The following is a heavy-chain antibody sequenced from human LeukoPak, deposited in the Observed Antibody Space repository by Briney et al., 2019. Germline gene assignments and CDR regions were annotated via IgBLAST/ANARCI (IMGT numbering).Heavy chain of an antibody. CDR3: ASTCDFWSGSHDY. V-gene: IGHV4-38-2*01. D-gene: IGHD3-3*01. J-gene: IGHJ4*02. CDR2: IYHSGST. Sequence: SETLSLTCAVSGYSISSGYYWGWIRQPPGKGLEWIGSIYHSGSTYYNPSLKSRVIISVDTSKNQFSLKLSSVTAADTAVYYCASTCDFWSGSHDYWGQGTLVTVSS. CDR1: GYSISSGYY.